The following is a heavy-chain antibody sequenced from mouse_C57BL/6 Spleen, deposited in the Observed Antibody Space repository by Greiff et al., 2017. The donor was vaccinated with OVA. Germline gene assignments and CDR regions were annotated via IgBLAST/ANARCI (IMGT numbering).Heavy chain of an antibody. CDR2: IYPGSGST. Sequence: QVQLKQSGPELVKPGASVKISCKASGYAFSSSWMNWVKQRPGKGLEWIGDIYPGSGSTNYNEKFKSKATLTVDTSSSTAYMQLSSLTSEDSAVYYCARRGLYDGFAYWGQGTLVTVSA. CDR3: ARRGLYDGFAY. V-gene: IGHV1-82*01. CDR1: GYAFSSSW. D-gene: IGHD2-12*01. J-gene: IGHJ3*01.